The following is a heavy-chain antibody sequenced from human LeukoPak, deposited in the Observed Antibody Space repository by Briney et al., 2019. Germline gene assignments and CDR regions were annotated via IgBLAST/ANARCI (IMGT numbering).Heavy chain of an antibody. Sequence: GGSLRLSCAVSGFTVDSHFMTWVRQAPGKGLEWVSVIYRDGSTYYADSVEGRFTISRDNSKNTLHLQMNSLRTEDTAVYYCAQLPRGWGQGTLVTVSS. D-gene: IGHD1-7*01. J-gene: IGHJ4*02. CDR3: AQLPRG. CDR1: GFTVDSHF. CDR2: IYRDGST. V-gene: IGHV3-66*02.